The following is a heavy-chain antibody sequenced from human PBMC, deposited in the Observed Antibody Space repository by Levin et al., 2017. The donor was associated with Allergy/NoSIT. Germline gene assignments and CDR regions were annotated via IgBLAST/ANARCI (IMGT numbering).Heavy chain of an antibody. Sequence: PGGSLRLSCAASGFTFSSYAMSWVRQAPGKGLEWVSAISGSGGSTYYADSVKGRFTISRDNSKNTLYLQMNSLRAEDTAVYYCAKDIWYDSSGPEVDYWGQGTLVTVSS. V-gene: IGHV3-23*01. CDR2: ISGSGGST. CDR1: GFTFSSYA. J-gene: IGHJ4*02. D-gene: IGHD3-22*01. CDR3: AKDIWYDSSGPEVDY.